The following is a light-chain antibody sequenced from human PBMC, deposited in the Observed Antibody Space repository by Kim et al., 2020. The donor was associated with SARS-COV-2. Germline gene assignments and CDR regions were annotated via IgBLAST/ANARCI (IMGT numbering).Light chain of an antibody. CDR2: DNN. Sequence: QPVLTQPPSVSAAPGQKVTISCSGSSSNIGNNYVSWYQQLPGTAPKLLIYDNNKRPSGIPDRFSGSKSGTSATLGITGLQTGDEADYYCGTWDSSRGVVFGGGTQLTVL. CDR1: SSNIGNNY. V-gene: IGLV1-51*01. J-gene: IGLJ2*01. CDR3: GTWDSSRGVV.